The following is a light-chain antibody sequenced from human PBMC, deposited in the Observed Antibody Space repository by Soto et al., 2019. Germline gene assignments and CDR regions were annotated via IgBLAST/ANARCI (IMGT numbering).Light chain of an antibody. Sequence: EIVMTQSPATLSVSPGERATLSCMATQSISSNLAWYQQKPGQAPRLLMFRTSSRATGFPARFSGSGSGTEFNLTISSLQSEDFGVYYCQQYNNWPRATFGGGTKADIK. CDR3: QQYNNWPRAT. J-gene: IGKJ4*01. CDR2: RTS. CDR1: QSISSN. V-gene: IGKV3-15*01.